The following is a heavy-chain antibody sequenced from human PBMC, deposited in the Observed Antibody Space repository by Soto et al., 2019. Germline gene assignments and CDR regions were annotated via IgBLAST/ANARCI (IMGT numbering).Heavy chain of an antibody. D-gene: IGHD4-17*01. Sequence: PSETLSLTCTVAGGSISSYYWSWFRQPPPKGLEWIGYIYYSGSTNYNPSLKSRVTISVDTSKNQFSLKLSSVTAADTAVYYCARDKGHGDYGGSAFDIWGQGTMVTVSS. V-gene: IGHV4-59*01. CDR2: IYYSGST. J-gene: IGHJ3*02. CDR1: GGSISSYY. CDR3: ARDKGHGDYGGSAFDI.